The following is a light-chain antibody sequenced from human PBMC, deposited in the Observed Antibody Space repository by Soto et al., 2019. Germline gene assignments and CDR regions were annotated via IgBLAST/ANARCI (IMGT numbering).Light chain of an antibody. J-gene: IGKJ4*01. CDR1: QGISSF. CDR3: QQLESYPST. CDR2: AAS. V-gene: IGKV1-9*01. Sequence: IQLTQSPSSLSASVGDRVTITCRASQGISSFLAWYQQKPGKAPKLLIYAASTLQTGVPSRFSGSGPGTDFTLTISSLQPEDFATYYCQQLESYPSTFGGGTKVEIK.